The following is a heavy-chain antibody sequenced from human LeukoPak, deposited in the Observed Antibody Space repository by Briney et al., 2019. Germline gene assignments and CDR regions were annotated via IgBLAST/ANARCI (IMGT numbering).Heavy chain of an antibody. J-gene: IGHJ4*02. CDR3: AKSGSEPRAAMVILPLDY. CDR2: ISSGSSYI. V-gene: IGHV3-21*04. D-gene: IGHD5-18*01. Sequence: PGGSLRLSCAASGFTFSSYSMNWVRQAPGKGLEWVSSISSGSSYIYYADSVKGRFTISRDNAKNSLYLQMNSLRAEDTAVYYCAKSGSEPRAAMVILPLDYWGQGTLVTVSS. CDR1: GFTFSSYS.